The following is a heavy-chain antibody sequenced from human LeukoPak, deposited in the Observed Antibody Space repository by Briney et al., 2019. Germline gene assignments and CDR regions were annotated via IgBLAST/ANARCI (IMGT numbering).Heavy chain of an antibody. CDR3: ARVGAAGTCYFDS. CDR1: GGSFCGYY. Sequence: PSETLSLTCAVYGGSFCGYYWSWIRQPPGKGLEWIGEINHSGSTNYNPSLKSRVTISVDTSKNQFSLKMSSVTAADTAVYYCARVGAAGTCYFDSWGQGTLVTVSS. V-gene: IGHV4-34*01. J-gene: IGHJ4*02. D-gene: IGHD6-13*01. CDR2: INHSGST.